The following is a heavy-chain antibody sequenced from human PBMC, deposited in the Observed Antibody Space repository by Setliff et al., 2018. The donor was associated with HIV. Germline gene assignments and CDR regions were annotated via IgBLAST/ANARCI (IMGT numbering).Heavy chain of an antibody. J-gene: IGHJ3*02. CDR2: IVVGSGNT. Sequence: QGEGQGLRRQRLEWIGWIVVGSGNTNYAQKFQERVTITRDMSTSRAYMELSGLRTEDTAVYYCAADPQTGTTSYDAFDIWGQGTVVTVSS. D-gene: IGHD1-7*01. V-gene: IGHV1-58*01. CDR3: AADPQTGTTSYDAFDI.